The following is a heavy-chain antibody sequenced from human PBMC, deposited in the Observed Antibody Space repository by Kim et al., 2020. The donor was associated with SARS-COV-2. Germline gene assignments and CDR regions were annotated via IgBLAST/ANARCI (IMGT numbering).Heavy chain of an antibody. CDR1: GGSFSGYY. V-gene: IGHV4-34*01. J-gene: IGHJ6*01. CDR2: INHSGST. CDR3: SRDFSSGWALYYYYGMDV. Sequence: SETLSLTCAVYGGSFSGYYWSWIRQPPGKGLEWIGEINHSGSTNYNPSLKSRVTISVDTSKNQFSLKLSSVTAADTAVYYCSRDFSSGWALYYYYGMDV. D-gene: IGHD6-19*01.